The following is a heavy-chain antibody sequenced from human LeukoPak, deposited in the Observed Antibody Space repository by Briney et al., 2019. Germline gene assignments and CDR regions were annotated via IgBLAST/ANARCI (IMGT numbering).Heavy chain of an antibody. Sequence: GSSVKVSCKASGGTFSSYAISWVRQAPGQGLEWMGRIIPIFGTANYAQKFQGRVTITTDESTSTAYMELSSLRSEDTAVYYCARDSGYYDSSGFSDYWGQGTLVTVSS. CDR3: ARDSGYYDSSGFSDY. V-gene: IGHV1-69*05. CDR2: IIPIFGTA. D-gene: IGHD3-22*01. J-gene: IGHJ4*02. CDR1: GGTFSSYA.